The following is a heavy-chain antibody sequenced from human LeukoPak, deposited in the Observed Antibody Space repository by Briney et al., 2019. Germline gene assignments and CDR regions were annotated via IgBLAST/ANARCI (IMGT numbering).Heavy chain of an antibody. CDR2: ISSSSSYI. J-gene: IGHJ1*01. Sequence: PGGSLRLSCAASGFTFSSYSMNWARQAPGKGLEWVSSISSSSSYIYYADSVKGRFTISRDNAKNSLYLQMNSLRAEDTAVYYCARERYGVNSGYFQHWGQGTLVTVSS. D-gene: IGHD4-23*01. CDR3: ARERYGVNSGYFQH. V-gene: IGHV3-21*01. CDR1: GFTFSSYS.